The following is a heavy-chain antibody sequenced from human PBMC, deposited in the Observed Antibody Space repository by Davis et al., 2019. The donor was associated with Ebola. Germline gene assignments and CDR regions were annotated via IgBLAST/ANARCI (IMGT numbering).Heavy chain of an antibody. CDR3: AKDPNGDYVGAFDI. Sequence: PGGSLRLSCAASGFTFSNYAMSWVRQAPGKGPEWVSSISAGGDKTYYAKSVQGRFTISRDNSKNTLYVQMNSLRDDDTALYYCAKDPNGDYVGAFDIWGQGTRVTV. CDR2: ISAGGDKT. CDR1: GFTFSNYA. J-gene: IGHJ3*02. V-gene: IGHV3-23*01. D-gene: IGHD4-23*01.